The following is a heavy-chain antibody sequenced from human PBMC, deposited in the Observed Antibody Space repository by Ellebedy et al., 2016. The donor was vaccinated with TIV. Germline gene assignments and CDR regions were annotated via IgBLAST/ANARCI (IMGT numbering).Heavy chain of an antibody. D-gene: IGHD2-15*01. V-gene: IGHV1-8*01. Sequence: AASVKVSCKTSGYTFTKYDINWVRQATGQGLEWMGWMNPNSGNTGYAERFQGRVTMTRDTSISTAYTELSTLMSEDTAVYYCASATGYCSPGSCFNLDHWGQGTLVTVSS. J-gene: IGHJ4*02. CDR3: ASATGYCSPGSCFNLDH. CDR2: MNPNSGNT. CDR1: GYTFTKYD.